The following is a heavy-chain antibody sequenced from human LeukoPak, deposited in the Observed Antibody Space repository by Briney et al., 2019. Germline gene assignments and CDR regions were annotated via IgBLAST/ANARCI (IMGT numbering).Heavy chain of an antibody. J-gene: IGHJ6*02. V-gene: IGHV4-39*01. Sequence: SETLSLTCSVSGGSISSSSHYWGWIRQSPEKGLEWIGSIHHSGITYYYPSFKSRVTISVDTSKNQFFLILSSVAAADTAVYYCARGCSSTSCWLRMDVWGQGTTVTVSS. CDR2: IHHSGIT. D-gene: IGHD2-2*01. CDR3: ARGCSSTSCWLRMDV. CDR1: GGSISSSSHY.